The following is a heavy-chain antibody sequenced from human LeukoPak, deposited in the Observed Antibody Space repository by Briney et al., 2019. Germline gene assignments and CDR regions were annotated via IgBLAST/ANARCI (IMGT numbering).Heavy chain of an antibody. D-gene: IGHD1-26*01. V-gene: IGHV1-2*02. J-gene: IGHJ5*02. Sequence: VSVKVSCKASGYTFTGYYMHWVRQAPGQGLEWMGWINPNSGGTNYAQKFQGRVTMTRDTSISTAYMELSRLRSDDTAVYYCAREIRDSGSYYDWFDPWGQGTLVTVSS. CDR1: GYTFTGYY. CDR3: AREIRDSGSYYDWFDP. CDR2: INPNSGGT.